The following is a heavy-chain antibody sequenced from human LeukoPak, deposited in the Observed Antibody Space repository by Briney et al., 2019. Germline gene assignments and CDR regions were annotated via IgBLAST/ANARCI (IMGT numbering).Heavy chain of an antibody. D-gene: IGHD3-3*01. V-gene: IGHV3-53*01. J-gene: IGHJ6*03. CDR3: ARDRRHYDFWSGYPDYYYYYMDV. CDR1: GFTVSSNY. CDR2: IYSGGST. Sequence: GGSLRLSCAASGFTVSSNYMSWVRQAPGKGLEWVSVIYSGGSTYYADSVKGRFTISRDNSKNTLYLQMNSLRAEDTAVYYCARDRRHYDFWSGYPDYYYYYMDVWGKGTTVTVSS.